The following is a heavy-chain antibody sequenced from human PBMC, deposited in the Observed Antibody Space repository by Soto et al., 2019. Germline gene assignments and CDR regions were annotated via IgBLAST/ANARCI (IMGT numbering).Heavy chain of an antibody. CDR1: GFTFSSYS. V-gene: IGHV3-48*02. J-gene: IGHJ4*02. CDR2: ISSSSSTI. CDR3: ARKRGTISISTKRGYSSYYFDY. Sequence: GGSLRLSCAASGFTFSSYSMNWVRQAPGKGLEWVSYISSSSSTIYYADSVKGRFTISRDNAKNSLYLQMNSLRDEDTAVYYCARKRGTISISTKRGYSSYYFDYWGQGTLVTVSS. D-gene: IGHD5-18*01.